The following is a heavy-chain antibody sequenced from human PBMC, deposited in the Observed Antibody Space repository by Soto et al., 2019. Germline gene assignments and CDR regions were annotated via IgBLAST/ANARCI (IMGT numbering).Heavy chain of an antibody. D-gene: IGHD2-2*01. CDR1: GYTLTELS. V-gene: IGHV1-24*01. CDR2: FDPEDGET. Sequence: ASVKVSCKVSGYTLTELSMDWVRQAPGKGLEWMGGFDPEDGETIYAQKFQGRVTMTEDTSTDTAYMELSSLRSEDTAVYYCATVIVPAAMLVYFQHWGQGTLVTVSS. J-gene: IGHJ1*01. CDR3: ATVIVPAAMLVYFQH.